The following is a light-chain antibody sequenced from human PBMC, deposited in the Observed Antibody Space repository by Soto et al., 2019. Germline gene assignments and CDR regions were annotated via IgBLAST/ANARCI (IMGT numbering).Light chain of an antibody. J-gene: IGKJ5*01. V-gene: IGKV1-12*01. CDR3: LQHNSYPIT. CDR2: AAS. Sequence: DIQMAQSPSSVCASVGDRVTIPCRASQGIGTWLAWYQQKPGKGPNLLIYAASSLESGVPSRFSGSGSGTDFTLTISSLQPEDFGTYYCLQHNSYPITFGQGTRLEIK. CDR1: QGIGTW.